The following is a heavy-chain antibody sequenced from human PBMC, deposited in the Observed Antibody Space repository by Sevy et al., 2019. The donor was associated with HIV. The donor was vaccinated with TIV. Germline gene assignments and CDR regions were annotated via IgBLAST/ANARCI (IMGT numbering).Heavy chain of an antibody. CDR2: ISNSGTDI. Sequence: GGSLRLSCAASGFTFSSYEMNWVRQAPGKGLEWVSYISNSGTDIYYSDSVKGRFTISRDNARNSLFLQMNSLRAEDTAVYYCARDLPPSATTVAHFDCWGQGTLVTVSS. J-gene: IGHJ4*02. CDR3: ARDLPPSATTVAHFDC. D-gene: IGHD4-17*01. CDR1: GFTFSSYE. V-gene: IGHV3-48*03.